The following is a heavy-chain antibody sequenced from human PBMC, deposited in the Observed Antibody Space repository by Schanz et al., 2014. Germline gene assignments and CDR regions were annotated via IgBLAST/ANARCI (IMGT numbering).Heavy chain of an antibody. CDR3: GRGFSRSYIDF. CDR1: GYTFTSYG. V-gene: IGHV1-18*01. J-gene: IGHJ4*02. D-gene: IGHD3-10*01. Sequence: QVQLVQSGAEVKKPGASVKVSCKASGYTFTSYGINWVRQAPGQGLEWMGWISAYNGNTNYAQKLQGRITVTTDTSTSTVYLECRSLRTDDTSVYYCGRGFSRSYIDFWGQGTLITVSS. CDR2: ISAYNGNT.